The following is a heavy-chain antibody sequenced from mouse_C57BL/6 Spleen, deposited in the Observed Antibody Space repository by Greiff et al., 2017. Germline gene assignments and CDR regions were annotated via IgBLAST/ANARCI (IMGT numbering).Heavy chain of an antibody. Sequence: QLQESGPELVKPGASVKISCKASGYSFTDYNMNWVKQSNGKSLEWIGVINPNYGTTSYNQKFKGKATLTVDQSSSTAYMQLNSLTSEDSAVYYCARLDGSSSYGYFDVWGTGTTVTVSS. CDR3: ARLDGSSSYGYFDV. J-gene: IGHJ1*03. V-gene: IGHV1-39*01. CDR1: GYSFTDYN. CDR2: INPNYGTT. D-gene: IGHD1-1*01.